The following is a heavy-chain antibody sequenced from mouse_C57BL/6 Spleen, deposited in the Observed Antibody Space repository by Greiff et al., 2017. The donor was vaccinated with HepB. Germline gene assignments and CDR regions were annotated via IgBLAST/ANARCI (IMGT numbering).Heavy chain of an antibody. V-gene: IGHV5-4*01. Sequence: QRVESGGGLVKPGGSLKLSCAASGFTFSSYAMSWVRQTPEKRLEWVATISDGGSYTYYPDNVKGRFTISRDNAKNNLYLQMSHLKSEDTAMYYCARGIYYGYDGYAMDYWGQGTSVTVSS. J-gene: IGHJ4*01. CDR2: ISDGGSYT. CDR1: GFTFSSYA. CDR3: ARGIYYGYDGYAMDY. D-gene: IGHD2-2*01.